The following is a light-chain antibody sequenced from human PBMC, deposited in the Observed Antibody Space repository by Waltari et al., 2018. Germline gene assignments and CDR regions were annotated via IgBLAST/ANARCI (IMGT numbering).Light chain of an antibody. CDR2: DAS. J-gene: IGKJ4*01. Sequence: EIVMTPSPATLSVSPGVRVTLSCRASQSVNNKLAWYQQKPGQAPRLLIYDASTRATGSPTSFSGSGSGTECTITISSLQSEDFAVYYCQQYSDWPLTFGGGTKVEIK. CDR1: QSVNNK. CDR3: QQYSDWPLT. V-gene: IGKV3-15*01.